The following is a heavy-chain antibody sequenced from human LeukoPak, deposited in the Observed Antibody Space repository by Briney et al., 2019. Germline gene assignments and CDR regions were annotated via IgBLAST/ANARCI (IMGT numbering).Heavy chain of an antibody. CDR3: SRGGFCTGTSCYLAWFDP. Sequence: GESLKISCKGSGYRFTNYWIGWVRKMPGKGLELMGIIYPDDSDTRYSPSFQGQVTISADKSISTAYLRWSSLKASDTAIYYCSRGGFCTGTSCYLAWFDPWGQGTLVTVSS. CDR1: GYRFTNYW. J-gene: IGHJ5*02. CDR2: IYPDDSDT. V-gene: IGHV5-51*01. D-gene: IGHD2-2*01.